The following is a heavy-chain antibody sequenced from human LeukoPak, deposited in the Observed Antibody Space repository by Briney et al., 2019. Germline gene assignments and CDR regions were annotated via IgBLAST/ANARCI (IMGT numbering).Heavy chain of an antibody. V-gene: IGHV1-69*13. CDR1: GGTFSSYA. CDR2: IIPIFGTA. J-gene: IGHJ4*02. CDR3: ASGYCGGDCYVGRYYFDY. Sequence: GASVKVSCKASGGTFSSYAISWMRQAPGQGLEWMGGIIPIFGTANYAQKFQGRVTITADESTSTAYMELSSLRSEDTAVHYCASGYCGGDCYVGRYYFDYWGQGTLVTVSS. D-gene: IGHD2-21*01.